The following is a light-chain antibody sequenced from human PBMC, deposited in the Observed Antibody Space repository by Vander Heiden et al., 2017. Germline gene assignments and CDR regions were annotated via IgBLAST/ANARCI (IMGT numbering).Light chain of an antibody. V-gene: IGLV1-47*01. CDR3: VTWDASLSGHV. J-gene: IGLJ1*01. CDR2: KDN. Sequence: QSVLPLPPSASGTPVQRVITFCSGTSSNIGRHDVYWYQQVPGTAPKVLIYKDNRRPSGVPDRFSGSKSGTTASLVISGLRSEDEADYYCVTWDASLSGHVFGSGTKVTVL. CDR1: SSNIGRHD.